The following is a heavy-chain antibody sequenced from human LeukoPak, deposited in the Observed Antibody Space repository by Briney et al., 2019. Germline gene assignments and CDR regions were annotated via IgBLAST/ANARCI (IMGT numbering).Heavy chain of an antibody. CDR1: GLTFSSYW. Sequence: PGGSLRLSCAVSGLTFSSYWMHWVRQAPGKGLVWVSRIDRDGSRINYADSVKGRFTISRDNGKNTLFLQMNSLRAEDAAVYYCARDRRGDSGWYLAFDPWGQGTPVTVSS. D-gene: IGHD6-19*01. CDR3: ARDRRGDSGWYLAFDP. V-gene: IGHV3-74*01. J-gene: IGHJ5*02. CDR2: IDRDGSRI.